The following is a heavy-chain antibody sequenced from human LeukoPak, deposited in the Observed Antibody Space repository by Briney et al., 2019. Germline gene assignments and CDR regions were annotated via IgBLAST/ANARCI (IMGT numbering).Heavy chain of an antibody. CDR3: ARDLEYCSSTSCPFDY. CDR2: INPSVST. Sequence: SETLSLTCAVYGGSFSGYYWSWIRQPPGKGLEWIGEINPSVSTNYNPSLKSRVTISVDTSKNQFTLKLNSVTAADPAVYYCARDLEYCSSTSCPFDYWGQGTLVTVSS. V-gene: IGHV4-34*01. D-gene: IGHD2-2*01. J-gene: IGHJ4*02. CDR1: GGSFSGYY.